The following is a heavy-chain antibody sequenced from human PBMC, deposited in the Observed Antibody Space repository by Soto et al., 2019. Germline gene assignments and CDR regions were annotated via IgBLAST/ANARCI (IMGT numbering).Heavy chain of an antibody. CDR3: AREGQAPYYDSGMDV. CDR1: GYTFTNYG. CDR2: ISGYNGNT. J-gene: IGHJ6*02. Sequence: QVQVVQSGDEVKKPGASVKVSCKASGYTFTNYGFSWVRQAPGQGLEWMGWISGYNGNTKYAEEFQGRVTMTTDTSTSTANMELRSLRSDDTAVYYCAREGQAPYYDSGMDVWGQGTAVTVSS. V-gene: IGHV1-18*01.